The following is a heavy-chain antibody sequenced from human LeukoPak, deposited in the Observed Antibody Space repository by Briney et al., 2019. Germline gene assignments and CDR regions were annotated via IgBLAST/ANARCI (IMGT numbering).Heavy chain of an antibody. Sequence: GGTLRLSCAASGFTFSSSGMSWVRQAPGKGLEWVSSISGSGGSTYYADSVKGRFTISRDNSKNTLYLQMNSLRVEDTAVYYCAKLAKYFYGSETYYFFEHWGQGTPVTASS. CDR2: ISGSGGST. CDR3: AKLAKYFYGSETYYFFEH. J-gene: IGHJ4*02. D-gene: IGHD3-10*01. V-gene: IGHV3-23*01. CDR1: GFTFSSSG.